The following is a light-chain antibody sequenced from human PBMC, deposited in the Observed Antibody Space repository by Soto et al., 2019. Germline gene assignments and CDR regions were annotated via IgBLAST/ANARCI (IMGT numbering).Light chain of an antibody. Sequence: EIVLTQSPSTLSLSTGDRVTLSCRASQSVGTYLAWHQQKPGHAPRLLLYDASTRATGIPARFSGSGSGTDFTLISSSLEPEEFAVYYCHQRNSWPLTFGGGTKVEIK. J-gene: IGKJ4*01. CDR2: DAS. CDR1: QSVGTY. V-gene: IGKV3-11*01. CDR3: HQRNSWPLT.